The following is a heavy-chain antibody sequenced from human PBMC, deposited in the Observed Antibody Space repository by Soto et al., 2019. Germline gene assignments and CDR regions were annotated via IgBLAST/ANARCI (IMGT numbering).Heavy chain of an antibody. J-gene: IGHJ6*02. D-gene: IGHD4-4*01. CDR1: GFTISSYT. Sequence: LRLSCAASGFTISSYTMTWVRQASGKGLEWVSAITGSGTNTYYADSVKGRFAISTDKSTNTLYLQMSSLRAEDTAVYYCARDGDGRMTTNPYYYNGIDVWGPGTTVTVSS. CDR2: ITGSGTNT. CDR3: ARDGDGRMTTNPYYYNGIDV. V-gene: IGHV3-23*01.